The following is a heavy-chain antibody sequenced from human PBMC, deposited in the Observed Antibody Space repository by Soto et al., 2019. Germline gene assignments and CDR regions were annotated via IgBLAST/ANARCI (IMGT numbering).Heavy chain of an antibody. CDR1: GGSVSSGSYY. CDR3: ARDRGDYYDSSDALDY. CDR2: IYYSGST. Sequence: QVQLQESGPGLVKPSETLSLTCTVSGGSVSSGSYYWSWIRQPPGKGLEWIGYIYYSGSTNYNPPLKSRVTIAXVTXKXQFSLKLSSVTAADTAVYYCARDRGDYYDSSDALDYWGQGTLVTVSS. J-gene: IGHJ4*02. D-gene: IGHD3-22*01. V-gene: IGHV4-61*01.